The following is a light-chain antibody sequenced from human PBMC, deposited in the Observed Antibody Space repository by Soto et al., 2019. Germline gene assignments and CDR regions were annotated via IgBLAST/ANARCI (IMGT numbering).Light chain of an antibody. CDR1: QSVSSN. CDR3: QQYNNWPLT. J-gene: IGKJ4*01. V-gene: IGKV3-15*01. CDR2: DAS. Sequence: EIVMTQSPATLSVSPGESATLSCRASQSVSSNLAWYQQKPGQAPRLLIYDASTRATGIPARFSGSGSGTEFTLTISSLQSEDFAVYYCQQYNNWPLTFGGGTKVEIK.